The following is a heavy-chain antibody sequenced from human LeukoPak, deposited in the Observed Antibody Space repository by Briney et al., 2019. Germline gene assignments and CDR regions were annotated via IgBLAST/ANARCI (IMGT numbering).Heavy chain of an antibody. Sequence: GASVKVPCKASGGTFSSYAISWVRQAPGQGLEWMGWISAYNGNTNYAQKLQGRVTMTTDTSTSTAYMELRSLRSDDTAVYYCARGASPYDYGDYVDYWGQGTLVTVSS. CDR1: GGTFSSYA. D-gene: IGHD4-17*01. J-gene: IGHJ4*02. V-gene: IGHV1-18*01. CDR2: ISAYNGNT. CDR3: ARGASPYDYGDYVDY.